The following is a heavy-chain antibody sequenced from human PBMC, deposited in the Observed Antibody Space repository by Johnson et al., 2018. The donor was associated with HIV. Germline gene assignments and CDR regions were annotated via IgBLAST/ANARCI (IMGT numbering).Heavy chain of an antibody. V-gene: IGHV3-NL1*01. Sequence: QVQLVESGGGVVQPGRSLRLSCAASGFTFSSYAMHWVRQAPGKGLEWVSGINWNGGSTGYAVSVKGRFTISRDNSKNTLYLQMNSLRVEDTAVYYCARTACWGCNDAFEIWCQGTMVTVSS. D-gene: IGHD3-16*01. CDR2: INWNGGST. CDR1: GFTFSSYA. CDR3: ARTACWGCNDAFEI. J-gene: IGHJ3*02.